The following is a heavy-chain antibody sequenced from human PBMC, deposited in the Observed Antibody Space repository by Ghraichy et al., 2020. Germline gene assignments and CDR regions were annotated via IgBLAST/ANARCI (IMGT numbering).Heavy chain of an antibody. Sequence: GGSLRLSCAASGFSFSGSAMQWVRQAPGKGLEWMALISYDGNNKYYAASVTGRFTISRDNSKNTLYLQMDSLRPEDMGVYYCARPSDRNGRGPVDFWGQGTLVTVSS. D-gene: IGHD3-22*01. CDR1: GFSFSGSA. CDR3: ARPSDRNGRGPVDF. CDR2: ISYDGNNK. J-gene: IGHJ4*02. V-gene: IGHV3-30-3*01.